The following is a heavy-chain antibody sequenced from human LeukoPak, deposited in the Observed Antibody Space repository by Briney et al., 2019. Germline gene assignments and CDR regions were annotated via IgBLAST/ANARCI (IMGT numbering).Heavy chain of an antibody. CDR1: GFTFSSHS. V-gene: IGHV3-33*01. D-gene: IGHD6-19*01. Sequence: GGSLRLSCVVSGFTFSSHSMHWVRQAPGKGLEWVALMWGDGSNKYHADSVKGRFTISRYNSKNTLYLQMSSHRAEATAVYYCARDLGYSSGHPFDYWGQGTLVTVSS. J-gene: IGHJ4*02. CDR3: ARDLGYSSGHPFDY. CDR2: MWGDGSNK.